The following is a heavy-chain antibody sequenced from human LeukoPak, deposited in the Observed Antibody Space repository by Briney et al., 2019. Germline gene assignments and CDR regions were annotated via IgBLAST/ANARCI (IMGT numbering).Heavy chain of an antibody. CDR3: ARVSLLAKSCSGGSCPTTDY. Sequence: GGTLRLSCAASGFTFSSYGMSWVRQAPGKGLEWVSAISGSGGSTYYADSVKGRFTISRDNSKNTLYLQMNSLRAEDTALYYCARVSLLAKSCSGGSCPTTDYWGQGTLVTVSS. CDR2: ISGSGGST. D-gene: IGHD2-15*01. CDR1: GFTFSSYG. J-gene: IGHJ4*02. V-gene: IGHV3-23*01.